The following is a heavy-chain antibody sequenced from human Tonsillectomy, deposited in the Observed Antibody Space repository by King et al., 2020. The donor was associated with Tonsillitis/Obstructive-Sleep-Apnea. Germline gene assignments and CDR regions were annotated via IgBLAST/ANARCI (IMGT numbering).Heavy chain of an antibody. Sequence: VQLQQWGSGLLKPSETLSLTCAVYVGFFSGYYWSGIRQPPGKGLGWIGEINHSGSTNYNPALKSRVTISVDTSKNQFSLKLSSVAAADTAVYYCARFTVTTGDFDYWGQGTLVTVSS. CDR2: INHSGST. D-gene: IGHD4-17*01. CDR3: ARFTVTTGDFDY. CDR1: VGFFSGYY. V-gene: IGHV4-34*01. J-gene: IGHJ4*02.